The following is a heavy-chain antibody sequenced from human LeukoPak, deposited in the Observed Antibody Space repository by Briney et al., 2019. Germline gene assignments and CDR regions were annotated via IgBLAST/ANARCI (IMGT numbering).Heavy chain of an antibody. Sequence: SETLSLTCTVSGGSINSYYWNWIRQPPGKGLEWIAYIYYSGTTYYNPSLKSRVTISVDTSKNQFSLKLSSVTAADTAVYYCARYRFIAAAVDYWGQGTLVTVSS. CDR3: ARYRFIAAAVDY. J-gene: IGHJ4*02. V-gene: IGHV4-59*08. CDR2: IYYSGTT. D-gene: IGHD6-13*01. CDR1: GGSINSYY.